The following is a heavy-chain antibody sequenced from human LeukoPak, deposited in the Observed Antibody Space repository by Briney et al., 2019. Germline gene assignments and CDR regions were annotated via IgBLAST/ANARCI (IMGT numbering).Heavy chain of an antibody. CDR2: INPNSGGT. CDR1: GYTFTGYY. CDR3: ARVPYGSESLFFDY. Sequence: ASVKVSCKASGYTFTGYYMHWVRQAPGQGLEWMGWINPNSGGTNYAQKFQGRVTMTRDTSISTAYMELSRLRSDDTAIYHCARVPYGSESLFFDYWGQGTLVTVSS. J-gene: IGHJ4*02. V-gene: IGHV1-2*02. D-gene: IGHD3-10*01.